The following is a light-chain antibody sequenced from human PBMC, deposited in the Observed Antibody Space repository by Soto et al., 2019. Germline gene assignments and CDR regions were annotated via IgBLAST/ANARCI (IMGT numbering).Light chain of an antibody. CDR1: RSNIGAGYD. V-gene: IGLV1-40*01. Sequence: QSVLTQPPSVSGAPGQRVTISCTGSRSNIGAGYDVHWYQKLPRTAPKLLIYGNSNRPSGVPDRFSASKSGTSASLAIAGLQAEDEADYYCQSYDSSLSGSGVFGGGTKLTVL. CDR2: GNS. CDR3: QSYDSSLSGSGV. J-gene: IGLJ3*02.